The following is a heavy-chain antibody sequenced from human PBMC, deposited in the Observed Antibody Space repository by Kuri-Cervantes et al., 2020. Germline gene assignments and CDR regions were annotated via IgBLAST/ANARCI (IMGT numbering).Heavy chain of an antibody. CDR3: VTPRVAFDI. CDR1: GGTFSSYA. CDR2: IIPIFGTA. J-gene: IGHJ3*02. V-gene: IGHV1-69*06. Sequence: SVKVSCKASGGTFSSYAISWVRQAPGQGLEWMGGIIPIFGTANYAQKFQGRVTITADKSTSTAYMELSSLRSEDTAVYFCVTPRVAFDIWGQGTMVTVSS.